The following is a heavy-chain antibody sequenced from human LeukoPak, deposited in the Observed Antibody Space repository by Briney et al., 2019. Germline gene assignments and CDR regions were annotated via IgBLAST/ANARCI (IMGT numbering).Heavy chain of an antibody. CDR2: IYHSGST. CDR3: AGQHVLLWPPTD. V-gene: IGHV4-30-4*07. Sequence: SETLSLTCAVSGGSLSSGGDSWSWIRQPPGKGLEWIGYIYHSGSTYYNPSLKSRVTISVDTSKNQLSLKLSSVTAADTAVYYCAGQHVLLWPPTDWGQGTLVTVSS. J-gene: IGHJ4*02. D-gene: IGHD3-10*01. CDR1: GGSLSSGGDS.